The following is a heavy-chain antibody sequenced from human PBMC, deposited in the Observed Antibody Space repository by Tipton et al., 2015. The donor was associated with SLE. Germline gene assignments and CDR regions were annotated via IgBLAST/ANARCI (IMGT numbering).Heavy chain of an antibody. CDR1: GFTFSSYA. V-gene: IGHV3-23*01. CDR2: ISGSGGST. D-gene: IGHD6-19*01. J-gene: IGHJ4*02. Sequence: SLRLSCAASGFTFSSYAMSWVRQAPGKRLEWVSAISGSGGSTYYADSVKGRFTISRDNSKNTLYLQMNSLRAEDTAVYYCAKDCSGWYEYYFDYWGQGTLVTVSS. CDR3: AKDCSGWYEYYFDY.